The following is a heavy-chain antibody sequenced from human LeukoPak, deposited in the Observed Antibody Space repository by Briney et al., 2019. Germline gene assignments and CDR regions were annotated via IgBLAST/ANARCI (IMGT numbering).Heavy chain of an antibody. Sequence: KASETLSLTCAVYGGSFSGYYWSWIRQPPGKGLEWIGEINHSGSTNYNPSLKSRVTISVDTSKNQFSLKLSSVTAADTAVYYCARERSGWYTVDYGGQGTLVTVS. D-gene: IGHD6-19*01. J-gene: IGHJ4*02. CDR3: ARERSGWYTVDY. CDR2: INHSGST. CDR1: GGSFSGYY. V-gene: IGHV4-34*01.